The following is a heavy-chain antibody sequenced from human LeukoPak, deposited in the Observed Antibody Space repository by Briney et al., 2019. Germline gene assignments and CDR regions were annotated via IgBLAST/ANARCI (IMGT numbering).Heavy chain of an antibody. D-gene: IGHD2-15*01. CDR1: GFTFSSYG. J-gene: IGHJ3*02. Sequence: PGRSLRLSCAASGFTFSSYGMHWVRQAPGKGLEWVAVIWYDGSNKYYADSVKGRSTISRDNSKNTLYLQMNSLRAEDTAVYYCAKASGVAAFYAFDIWGQGTMVTVSS. V-gene: IGHV3-33*06. CDR3: AKASGVAAFYAFDI. CDR2: IWYDGSNK.